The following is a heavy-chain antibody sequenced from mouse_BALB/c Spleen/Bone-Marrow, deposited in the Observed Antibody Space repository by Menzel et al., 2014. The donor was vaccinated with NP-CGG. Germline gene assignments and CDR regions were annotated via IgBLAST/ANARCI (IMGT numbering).Heavy chain of an antibody. CDR1: GFTFNTFA. V-gene: IGHV10-1*02. J-gene: IGHJ4*01. CDR2: IRSKSNNFAT. D-gene: IGHD1-1*01. Sequence: EVQVVESGGGLVQPKGLLKLSCAASGFTFNTFAMNWVRQAPGKGLEWVARIRSKSNNFATYYADSVKDRFTTSRDDSQSMLYLQMNNLKTEDTAMYYCVRGIYYYGSNYKNSALDYWGQGTSVTVSS. CDR3: VRGIYYYGSNYKNSALDY.